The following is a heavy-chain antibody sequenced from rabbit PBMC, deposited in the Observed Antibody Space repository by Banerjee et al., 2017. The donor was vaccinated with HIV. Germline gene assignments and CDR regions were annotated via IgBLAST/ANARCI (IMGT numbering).Heavy chain of an antibody. J-gene: IGHJ4*01. CDR1: GFDFSSNYW. Sequence: QEQLVEYGGDLVQPEGSLTLTCKASGFDFSSNYWLCWVRQAPGKGLEWIACIGAGSGGATAYASWAKGRFTISRTSSTTVALQMTSLTAADTATYFCARDLAGVIGWNFDLWGPGTLVTVS. CDR3: ARDLAGVIGWNFDL. CDR2: IGAGSGGAT. V-gene: IGHV1S45*01. D-gene: IGHD4-1*01.